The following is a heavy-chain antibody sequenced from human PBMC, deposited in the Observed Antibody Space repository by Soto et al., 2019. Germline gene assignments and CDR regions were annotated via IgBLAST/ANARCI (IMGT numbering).Heavy chain of an antibody. CDR1: GYTFTSYA. Sequence: ASVKVSCKASGYTFTSYAMHWVRQAPGQRLEWMGWINAGNGNTKYSQKFQGRVTITRDTSASTAYMELSSLRSEDTAVYYCARTTQSPYYYGSGTQWNWFDPWGQGTLVTVSS. J-gene: IGHJ5*02. CDR2: INAGNGNT. V-gene: IGHV1-3*01. D-gene: IGHD3-10*01. CDR3: ARTTQSPYYYGSGTQWNWFDP.